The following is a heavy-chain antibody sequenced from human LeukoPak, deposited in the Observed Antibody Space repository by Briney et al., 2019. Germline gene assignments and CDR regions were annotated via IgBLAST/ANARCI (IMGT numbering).Heavy chain of an antibody. CDR3: ARDRFTMVRGVIITEPYFDY. Sequence: PGGSLRLSCAASGFTFSSYAMHWVRQAPGKGLEWVAVISYDGSNKYYADSVKGRFTISRDNSKNTLYLQMNSLRAEDTAVYYCARDRFTMVRGVIITEPYFDYWGQGTLVTVSS. J-gene: IGHJ4*02. V-gene: IGHV3-30-3*01. CDR1: GFTFSSYA. CDR2: ISYDGSNK. D-gene: IGHD3-10*01.